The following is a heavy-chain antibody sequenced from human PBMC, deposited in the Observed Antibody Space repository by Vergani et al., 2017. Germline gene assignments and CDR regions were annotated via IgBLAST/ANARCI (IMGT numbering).Heavy chain of an antibody. D-gene: IGHD2-15*01. CDR2: IYTSGST. J-gene: IGHJ4*02. Sequence: QVQLQESGPGLVKPSETLSLTCTVSGGSISSYYWSWTRQPAGKGLEWIGRIYTSGSTNYNPSLMSRVTMSVDTSKNQFSLKLSSVTAADTAVYYCARGYCSGGSCYFDYWGQGTLVTVSS. CDR1: GGSISSYY. V-gene: IGHV4-4*07. CDR3: ARGYCSGGSCYFDY.